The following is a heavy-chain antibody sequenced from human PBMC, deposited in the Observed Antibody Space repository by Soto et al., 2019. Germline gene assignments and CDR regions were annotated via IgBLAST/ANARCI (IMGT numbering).Heavy chain of an antibody. CDR3: ARYGDVDTPMETA. CDR1: GVSISSGGYY. J-gene: IGHJ4*02. Sequence: QVQLQESGAGLVKPSQTLSLTCTVSGVSISSGGYYWSWIRQQPGKGLEWIGYIYYSGSTYYNPSLKSRVTISVDTSKNQFSLKLSSVTAADTAVYYCARYGDVDTPMETAWGQGTLVTVSS. D-gene: IGHD5-18*01. CDR2: IYYSGST. V-gene: IGHV4-31*03.